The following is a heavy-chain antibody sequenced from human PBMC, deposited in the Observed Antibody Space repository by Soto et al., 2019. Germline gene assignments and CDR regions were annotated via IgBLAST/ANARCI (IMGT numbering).Heavy chain of an antibody. V-gene: IGHV3-33*01. Sequence: QVHLVESGGGVVQPGTSLRLSCVASGFTFSTYGMHWVRQLPGKGVEWVAVIWSDGRTKDYADSVKGRFTVSRDNAKNTFYVQMNSLRAEDTAVYYCARDAGHSPFDVWGQGTMVTVSS. CDR2: IWSDGRTK. J-gene: IGHJ3*01. CDR3: ARDAGHSPFDV. CDR1: GFTFSTYG.